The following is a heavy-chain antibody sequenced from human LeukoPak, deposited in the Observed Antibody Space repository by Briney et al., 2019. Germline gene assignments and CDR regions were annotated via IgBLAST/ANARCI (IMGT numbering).Heavy chain of an antibody. CDR3: ARYLQESNGQFDY. D-gene: IGHD2-8*01. CDR1: GGSISGYF. J-gene: IGHJ4*02. Sequence: SETLSLTCTVSGGSISGYFWSWIQQPAGKGREWIGRINTSGSTNFNPSLKSRVTMSVDTSKNQFSLKLTSVTAADTALYYWARYLQESNGQFDYWGQGTLVTVSS. CDR2: INTSGST. V-gene: IGHV4-59*10.